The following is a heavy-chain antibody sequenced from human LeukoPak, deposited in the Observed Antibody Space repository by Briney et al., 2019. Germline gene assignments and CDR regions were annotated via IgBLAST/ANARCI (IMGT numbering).Heavy chain of an antibody. J-gene: IGHJ4*02. CDR3: ARVNESSGLYYFDY. CDR1: GFIFDDYG. Sequence: GGSLRLSCAASGFIFDDYGMTRVRQAPGKGLEWVSGINWNGGSIGYVDSVKGRFTISRDNAKNSLYLQMNNLRAEDTALYQCARVNESSGLYYFDYWGQGTLVTVSS. CDR2: INWNGGSI. V-gene: IGHV3-20*01. D-gene: IGHD3-22*01.